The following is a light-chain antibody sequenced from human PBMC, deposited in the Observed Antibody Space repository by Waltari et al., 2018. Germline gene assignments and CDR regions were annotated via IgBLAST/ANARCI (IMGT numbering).Light chain of an antibody. CDR3: QQYYSPPPLFT. J-gene: IGKJ3*01. V-gene: IGKV4-1*01. CDR1: QTVLDSSNNRNY. CDR2: WAS. Sequence: DIVMTQSPYSLAVSLGERATINCKSSQTVLDSSNNRNYLAWYQQKPGQPPKLLIYWASSRESGVPDRFSGSGSGTDFTLTITSLQAEDVAVYYCQQYYSPPPLFTFGPGTKVDIK.